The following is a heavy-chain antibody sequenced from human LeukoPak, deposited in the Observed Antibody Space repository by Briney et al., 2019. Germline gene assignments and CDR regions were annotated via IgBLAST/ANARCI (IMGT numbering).Heavy chain of an antibody. D-gene: IGHD5-18*01. V-gene: IGHV3-23*01. Sequence: PGGSLRLSCAASGFTFSSYAMSWVRQAPGKGLEWVSAISGSGGSTYYADSVKGRFTISRDNSKNTLYLRMNSLRAEDTAVYYCATERGYSYGYPFDYWGQGTLVTVSS. CDR2: ISGSGGST. J-gene: IGHJ4*02. CDR1: GFTFSSYA. CDR3: ATERGYSYGYPFDY.